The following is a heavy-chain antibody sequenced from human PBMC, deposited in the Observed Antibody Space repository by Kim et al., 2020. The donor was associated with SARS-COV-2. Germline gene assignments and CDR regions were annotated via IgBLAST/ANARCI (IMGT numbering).Heavy chain of an antibody. J-gene: IGHJ1*01. D-gene: IGHD4-17*01. CDR3: ARHLRYGDYASYSH. Sequence: NPTIKSQVTISIDTSNNQFSLKLSSVTVADTAIYYCARHLRYGDYASYSHWGQGAQVTVSS. V-gene: IGHV4-39*01.